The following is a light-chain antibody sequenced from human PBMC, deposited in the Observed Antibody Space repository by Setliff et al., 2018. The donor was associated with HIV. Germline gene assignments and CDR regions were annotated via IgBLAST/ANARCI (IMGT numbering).Light chain of an antibody. CDR2: DVI. J-gene: IGLJ2*01. CDR1: SSSVGNYHY. Sequence: QSALAQPRSVSESTGQSITISCTGTSSSVGNYHYVSWYQHHPVKAPKLIIFDVIKLPSGVPERFSGSKSGNTASLTISGPQAEYEADYFCCSYAGGRVIFGGGTKVTVL. V-gene: IGLV2-11*01. CDR3: CSYAGGRVI.